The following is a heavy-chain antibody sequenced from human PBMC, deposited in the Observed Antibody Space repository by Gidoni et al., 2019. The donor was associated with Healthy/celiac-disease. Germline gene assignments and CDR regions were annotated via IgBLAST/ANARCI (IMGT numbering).Heavy chain of an antibody. D-gene: IGHD4-17*01. CDR3: ARGRAVTTKIDAFDI. V-gene: IGHV1-8*01. CDR1: GCTVTSYD. Sequence: QVQLVQSGAEVKKPGASVKVSCKASGCTVTSYDINWVRQATGQGLEWMGWMNPNSGNTGDAQKFQGRVTMTRNTSISTAYMELSSLRSEDTAVYYCARGRAVTTKIDAFDIWGQGTMVTVSS. CDR2: MNPNSGNT. J-gene: IGHJ3*02.